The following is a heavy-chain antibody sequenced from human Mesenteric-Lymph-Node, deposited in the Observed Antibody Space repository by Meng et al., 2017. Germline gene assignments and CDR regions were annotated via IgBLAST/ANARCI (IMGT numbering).Heavy chain of an antibody. V-gene: IGHV1-2*02. CDR1: GSTFTSYA. J-gene: IGHJ4*02. Sequence: HVQVVQAGAEVKNPGASVKVSCKASGSTFTSYAMHWVRQAPGQRLEWMGWINPNSGGTNYAQKFQGRVTMTRDTSISTAYMELSRLRSDDTAVYYCARDNLYGDYEIDYWGQGTLVTVSS. D-gene: IGHD4-17*01. CDR2: INPNSGGT. CDR3: ARDNLYGDYEIDY.